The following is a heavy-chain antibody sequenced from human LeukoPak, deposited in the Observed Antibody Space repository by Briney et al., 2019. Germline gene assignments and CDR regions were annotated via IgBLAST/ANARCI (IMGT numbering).Heavy chain of an antibody. Sequence: SETLSLTCTVSGGSISSSSYYWGWIRQPPGKGLEWIGSIYYSGSTYYNPSLKSRVTISVDTSKNQFSLKLSSVTAADTAVYYCARRLGELRELDAFDIWGQGTMVTVSS. D-gene: IGHD1-7*01. J-gene: IGHJ3*02. V-gene: IGHV4-39*07. CDR2: IYYSGST. CDR1: GGSISSSSYY. CDR3: ARRLGELRELDAFDI.